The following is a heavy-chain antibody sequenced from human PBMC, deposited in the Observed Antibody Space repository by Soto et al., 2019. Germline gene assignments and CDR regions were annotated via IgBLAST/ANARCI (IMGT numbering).Heavy chain of an antibody. CDR3: ARALSPGRRFDY. V-gene: IGHV1-3*01. CDR1: GYTFTSYA. CDR2: INAGNGNT. J-gene: IGHJ4*02. Sequence: ASVKVSCKASGYTFTSYAMHWLRQAPGQRLEWMGWINAGNGNTKYSQKFQGRVTITRDTSASTAYMELSSLRSEDTAVYYCARALSPGRRFDYWGQGTLVTVSS.